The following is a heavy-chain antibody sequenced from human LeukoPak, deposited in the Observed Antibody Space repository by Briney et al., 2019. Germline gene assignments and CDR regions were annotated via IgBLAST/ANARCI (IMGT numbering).Heavy chain of an antibody. CDR3: AISGNYFSRDALDI. J-gene: IGHJ3*02. CDR1: GGSFSGYY. Sequence: SETLSLTCAVYGGSFSGYYWSWIRQPPGKGLEWIGEINHSGSTNYNPSLKSRVTISGDTSKHHFSLELRSVTAADTAVYYCAISGNYFSRDALDIWGQGTMVTVSS. V-gene: IGHV4-34*01. D-gene: IGHD1-26*01. CDR2: INHSGST.